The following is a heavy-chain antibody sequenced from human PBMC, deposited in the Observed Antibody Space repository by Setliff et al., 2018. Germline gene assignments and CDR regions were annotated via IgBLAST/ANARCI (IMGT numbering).Heavy chain of an antibody. V-gene: IGHV3-23*05. J-gene: IGHJ5*02. D-gene: IGHD4-17*01. CDR2: IKDSDYST. CDR1: GFTISGYA. CDR3: AKDPNGDFFGAFDT. Sequence: PGESLKLSCVGSGFTISGYAMTWVRQVPGKGLEWISSIKDSDYSTYYADSVKGRFTISRDNSKNTLYQQMNGLRAEDSALYYCAKDPNGDFFGAFDTWGQGALVTVS.